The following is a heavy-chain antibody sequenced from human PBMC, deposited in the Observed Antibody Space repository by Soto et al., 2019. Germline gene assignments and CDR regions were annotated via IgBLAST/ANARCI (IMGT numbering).Heavy chain of an antibody. D-gene: IGHD3-3*01. CDR3: TRGKIDDFWSGYYPFDY. Sequence: GGSPRLSCTASGFTCGEEAMSWFRQAPGKGLEWVGFIRSKAYGGTTEYAASVKGRFTISRDDSKSIAYLQMNSLKTEDTAVYYCTRGKIDDFWSGYYPFDYWGQGT. CDR1: GFTCGEEA. J-gene: IGHJ4*02. V-gene: IGHV3-49*03. CDR2: IRSKAYGGTT.